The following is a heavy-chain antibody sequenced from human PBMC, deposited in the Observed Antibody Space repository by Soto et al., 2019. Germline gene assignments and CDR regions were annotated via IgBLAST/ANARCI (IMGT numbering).Heavy chain of an antibody. J-gene: IGHJ6*02. V-gene: IGHV1-69*12. D-gene: IGHD3-3*01. CDR2: SIPIFGTA. CDR3: ARRGFWSGYYTYRGYGMDV. CDR1: GGTFSSYA. Sequence: QVQLVQSGAEVKKPGSSVKVSCKASGGTFSSYAISWVRQAPGQGLEWMGGSIPIFGTANYAQKFQGRVTITADESTSTAYMELSSLRSEDTAVYYCARRGFWSGYYTYRGYGMDVWGQGTTVTVSS.